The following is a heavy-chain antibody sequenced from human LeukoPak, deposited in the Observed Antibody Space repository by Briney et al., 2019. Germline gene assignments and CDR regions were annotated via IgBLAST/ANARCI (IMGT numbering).Heavy chain of an antibody. CDR1: GYTFTSCG. CDR2: ISAYNGNT. V-gene: IGHV1-18*01. Sequence: ASVKVSCKASGYTFTSCGISWVRQAPGHGLEWMGWISAYNGNTNYAQKLQGRVTMTTDTSTSTAYMELRSLRSDDTAVYYCARYIAAPPNDAFDIWGQGTMVTVSS. J-gene: IGHJ3*02. CDR3: ARYIAAPPNDAFDI. D-gene: IGHD6-13*01.